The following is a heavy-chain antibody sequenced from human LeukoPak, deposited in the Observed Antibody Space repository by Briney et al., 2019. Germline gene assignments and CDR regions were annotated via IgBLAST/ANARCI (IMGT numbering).Heavy chain of an antibody. CDR1: GYSISSGYY. CDR3: ARSSSYSSSWYYFDY. CDR2: IYHSGST. J-gene: IGHJ4*02. V-gene: IGHV4-38-2*02. D-gene: IGHD6-13*01. Sequence: PSETLSLTCTVSGYSISSGYYWGWIRQPPGRGLEWIGSIYHSGSTYYNPSLKSRVTISVDTSKNQFSLKLSSVTAADTAVYYCARSSSYSSSWYYFDYWGQGTLVTVSS.